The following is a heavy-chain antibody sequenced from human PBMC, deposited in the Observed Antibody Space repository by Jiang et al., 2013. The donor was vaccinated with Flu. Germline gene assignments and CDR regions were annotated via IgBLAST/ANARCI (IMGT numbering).Heavy chain of an antibody. D-gene: IGHD3-9*01. V-gene: IGHV4-59*13. CDR1: GGSISSYY. Sequence: PSQTLSLTCTVSGGSISSYYWSWIRQPPGKGLEWIGYIYYSGSTNYNPSLKSRVTISVDTSKNQFSLKLSSVTAADTAVYYCARSYYDILTGYYPWYFDLWGRGTLVTVSS. J-gene: IGHJ2*01. CDR3: ARSYYDILTGYYPWYFDL. CDR2: IYYSGST.